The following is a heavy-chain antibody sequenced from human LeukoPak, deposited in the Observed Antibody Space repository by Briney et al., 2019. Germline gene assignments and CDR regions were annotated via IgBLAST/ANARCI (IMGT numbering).Heavy chain of an antibody. V-gene: IGHV4-34*01. D-gene: IGHD1-26*01. J-gene: IGHJ6*03. Sequence: SETLSLTCAVYGGSLSNYYWRWIRQPPGKGLEWIGEINDSGRINYNPSLMSRVTVSVDTSKNQFSLRLTSVTATDTAVYYCARRLSYGRNYYIDVWGNGATVSVSS. CDR2: INDSGRI. CDR3: ARRLSYGRNYYIDV. CDR1: GGSLSNYY.